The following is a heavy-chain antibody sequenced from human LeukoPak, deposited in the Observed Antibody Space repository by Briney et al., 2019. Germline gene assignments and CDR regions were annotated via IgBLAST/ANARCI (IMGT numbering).Heavy chain of an antibody. Sequence: GSLRLSCVASGFTFSSYAMSWVRPAPGKGLEWVSAISGSGGSTYYADSVKGRFTISRDNSKNTLYLQMNSLRAEDTAVYYCAKVGGGYQLLYDYFDYWGQGTLVTVSS. CDR2: ISGSGGST. D-gene: IGHD2-2*02. J-gene: IGHJ4*02. CDR3: AKVGGGYQLLYDYFDY. CDR1: GFTFSSYA. V-gene: IGHV3-23*01.